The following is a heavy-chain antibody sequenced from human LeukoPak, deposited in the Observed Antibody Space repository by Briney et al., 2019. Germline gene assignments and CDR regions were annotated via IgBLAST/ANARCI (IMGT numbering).Heavy chain of an antibody. J-gene: IGHJ4*02. CDR2: ISYDGSNK. CDR1: GFTFSSYA. Sequence: GGSLRLSCAASGFTFSSYAMHWVRQAPGKGLEWVAVISYDGSNKYYADSVKGRFTISRDNSKNTLYLQMNSLRAEDTAVYYCARDRSPRKSSWYKLILDYWGQGTLVTVSS. V-gene: IGHV3-30-3*01. CDR3: ARDRSPRKSSWYKLILDY. D-gene: IGHD6-13*01.